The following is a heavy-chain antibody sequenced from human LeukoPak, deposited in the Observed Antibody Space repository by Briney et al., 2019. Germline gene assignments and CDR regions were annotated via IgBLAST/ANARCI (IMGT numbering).Heavy chain of an antibody. J-gene: IGHJ4*02. V-gene: IGHV1-2*06. D-gene: IGHD2-2*01. CDR2: INPNSGDT. Sequence: EASVKVSCKASGYTFTSYAMNWVRQAPGQGLEWMGRINPNSGDTNYAQKFQGRVTMTRDTSISTAYMELSRLRSDDTAVYYCARDYCSSTSCLFDYWGQGTLVTVSS. CDR1: GYTFTSYA. CDR3: ARDYCSSTSCLFDY.